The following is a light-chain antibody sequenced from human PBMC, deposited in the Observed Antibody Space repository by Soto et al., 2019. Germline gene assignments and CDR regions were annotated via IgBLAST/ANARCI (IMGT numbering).Light chain of an antibody. J-gene: IGKJ5*01. Sequence: EIVLTQYPGPLSLSPGERATLSCRASQSVSSYLAWYQQKPGQAPRLLIYDASNRATGIPARFSGSGSGTDFTLTISSLEPEDFAVYYCQQRSNWPGTFGQGTRLE. CDR2: DAS. CDR3: QQRSNWPGT. CDR1: QSVSSY. V-gene: IGKV3-11*01.